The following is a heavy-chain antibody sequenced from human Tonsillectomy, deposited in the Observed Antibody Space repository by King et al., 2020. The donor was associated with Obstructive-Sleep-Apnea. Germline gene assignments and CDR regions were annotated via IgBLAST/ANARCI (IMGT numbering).Heavy chain of an antibody. Sequence: VQLVEAGGGLVQPGGSLRLSCAASGFTFSSYAMSWVRQAPGKGLEWVSAIRGSVGSTYYAASVKGRFTIARDKSKNTLYLQMNSLRAEDTAVYYCANQISAGVFDYWGQGTLVTVSS. CDR1: GFTFSSYA. V-gene: IGHV3-23*04. CDR3: ANQISAGVFDY. J-gene: IGHJ4*02. CDR2: IRGSVGST. D-gene: IGHD6-13*01.